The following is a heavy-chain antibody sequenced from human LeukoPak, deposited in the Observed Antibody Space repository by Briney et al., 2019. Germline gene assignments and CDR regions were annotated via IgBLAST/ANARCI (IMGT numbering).Heavy chain of an antibody. Sequence: GGSLRLSCAASGFTFSSYAIHWVRQAPGKGLEWVAVIWYDGSNKYYADSVKGRFTISRDNSKNTLYLQMNSLRAEDTAVYYCARGGGSSSWYDWFDPWGQGTLVTVSS. CDR2: IWYDGSNK. CDR3: ARGGGSSSWYDWFDP. V-gene: IGHV3-33*08. D-gene: IGHD6-13*01. J-gene: IGHJ5*02. CDR1: GFTFSSYA.